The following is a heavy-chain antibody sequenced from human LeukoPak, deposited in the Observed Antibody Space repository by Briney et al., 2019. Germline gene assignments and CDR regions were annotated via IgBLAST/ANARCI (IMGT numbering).Heavy chain of an antibody. J-gene: IGHJ6*03. V-gene: IGHV3-30*04. D-gene: IGHD3-3*01. CDR2: IPYDGSNK. Sequence: GGSLRLSCAASGFTFSSYAMHWVRQAPGKGLEWVAVIPYDGSNKYYADSVKGRFTISRDNSKNTLYLQMNSLRAEDTAVYYCARDYTYYDFWSGYSYYYYMDVWGKGTTVTVSS. CDR1: GFTFSSYA. CDR3: ARDYTYYDFWSGYSYYYYMDV.